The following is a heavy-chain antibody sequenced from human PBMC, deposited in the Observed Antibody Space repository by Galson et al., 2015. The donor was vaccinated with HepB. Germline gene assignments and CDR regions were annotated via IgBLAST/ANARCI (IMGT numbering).Heavy chain of an antibody. V-gene: IGHV1-24*01. CDR2: LDPEDGET. J-gene: IGHJ3*02. CDR3: ATVMRQDAFDI. CDR1: GSTLTELS. D-gene: IGHD2-8*01. Sequence: SVKVSCKVSGSTLTELSMHWVRQAPGKGLEWMGGLDPEDGETIYAQKFQGRVTMTEDTSTDTAYMELSSLRSEDTAVYYCATVMRQDAFDIWGQGTMVTVSS.